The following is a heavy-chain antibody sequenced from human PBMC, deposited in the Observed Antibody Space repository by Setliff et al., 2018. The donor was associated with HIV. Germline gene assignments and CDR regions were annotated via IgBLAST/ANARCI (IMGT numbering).Heavy chain of an antibody. CDR1: GGSFGVYR. CDR2: IDSSGTT. CDR3: ARDRHSSGLGSYGP. J-gene: IGHJ5*02. Sequence: SETLSLTCTISGGSFGVYRWSWIRQSAGRGLEWIGRIDSSGTTDYKPSLKGRVAISVDTSRNQFSLRVTSVTAAGTAVYFCARDRHSSGLGSYGPWGPGSLVTVSS. D-gene: IGHD3-10*01. V-gene: IGHV4-4*07.